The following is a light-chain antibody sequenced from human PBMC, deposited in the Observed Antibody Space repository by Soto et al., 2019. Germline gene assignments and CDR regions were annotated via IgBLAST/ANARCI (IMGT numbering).Light chain of an antibody. CDR2: DND. CDR1: SSNIGSNY. CDR3: GTWDSSLRGVM. V-gene: IGLV1-51*01. Sequence: QSVLTQPPSVSAAPGEKVSISCSGSSSNIGSNYVSWYQHLPGTAPRLLIYDNDKRPSGIPDRFSGSKSGTSATLGITGLQTGDEADYYGGTWDSSLRGVMFGGGTKLSVL. J-gene: IGLJ3*02.